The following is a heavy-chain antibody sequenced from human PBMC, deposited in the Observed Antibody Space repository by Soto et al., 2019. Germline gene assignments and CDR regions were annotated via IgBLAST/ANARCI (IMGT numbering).Heavy chain of an antibody. CDR3: TRHGDSGWSAVVPAKPD. D-gene: IGHD1-26*01. J-gene: IGHJ4*02. V-gene: IGHV3-73*01. CDR1: GFTFSGSA. Sequence: GGSLRLSCAASGFTFSGSAMHWVRQASGKGLEWVGRIRSKANSYATAYAASVKGRFTISRDDSKNTAYLQMNSLKTEDTAVYYCTRHGDSGWSAVVPAKPDWGQGTLVTVSS. CDR2: IRSKANSYAT.